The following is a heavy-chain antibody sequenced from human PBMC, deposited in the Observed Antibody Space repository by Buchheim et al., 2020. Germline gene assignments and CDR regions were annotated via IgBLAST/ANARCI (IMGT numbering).Heavy chain of an antibody. J-gene: IGHJ4*02. Sequence: EVQLVESGGGLVQPGGSLKLSCAVSGLPFSGSWMSWVRQAPGKGLELVANINEDGSEKYYVDSVKGRFTISRDNVTNSLYLEMKSLRAEDTAVYYCARAWYCSSTSCYRFDYWGQGTL. D-gene: IGHD2-2*02. CDR2: INEDGSEK. CDR1: GLPFSGSW. CDR3: ARAWYCSSTSCYRFDY. V-gene: IGHV3-7*01.